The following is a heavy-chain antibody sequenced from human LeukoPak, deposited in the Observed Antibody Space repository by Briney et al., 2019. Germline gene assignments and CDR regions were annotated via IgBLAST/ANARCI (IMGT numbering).Heavy chain of an antibody. D-gene: IGHD2-21*01. V-gene: IGHV1-2*02. CDR3: AMRIELWWALQY. Sequence: GASVKVSCKASGYTFTGYYMHWVRQAPGQGLEWMGWINPNSGGTNYAQKFQGRVTMTRDTSISTAYMELTTLTSDDTAVFYCAMRIELWWALQYWGQGTLVTVSS. CDR2: INPNSGGT. J-gene: IGHJ4*02. CDR1: GYTFTGYY.